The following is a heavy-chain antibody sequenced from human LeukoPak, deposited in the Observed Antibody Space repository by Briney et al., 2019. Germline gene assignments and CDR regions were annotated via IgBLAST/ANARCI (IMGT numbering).Heavy chain of an antibody. D-gene: IGHD6-19*01. V-gene: IGHV4-39*07. CDR3: AVSSGWYPGDNWFDP. CDR2: IYYSGST. J-gene: IGHJ5*02. Sequence: PSETLSLTCTVSGGSISSSSYYWGWIRQPPGKGLEWIGSIYYSGSTYYNPSLKSRVTISVDTSKNQFSLKLSSVTAADTAVYYCAVSSGWYPGDNWFDPWGQGTLVTVSS. CDR1: GGSISSSSYY.